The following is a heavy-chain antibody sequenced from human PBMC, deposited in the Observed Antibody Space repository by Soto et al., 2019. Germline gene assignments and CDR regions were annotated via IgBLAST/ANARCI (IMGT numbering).Heavy chain of an antibody. CDR2: FYHSGTT. Sequence: SETLSLTCTVSGDSIKNYFWSWVRQPPGKGLEWIGHFYHSGTTNYSPALKSRVTISIDQSKNQFSLRLNSVTAADTAVYFCARDPGYCTNGVCPIFDFWGQG. J-gene: IGHJ4*02. CDR1: GDSIKNYF. CDR3: ARDPGYCTNGVCPIFDF. D-gene: IGHD2-8*01. V-gene: IGHV4-59*01.